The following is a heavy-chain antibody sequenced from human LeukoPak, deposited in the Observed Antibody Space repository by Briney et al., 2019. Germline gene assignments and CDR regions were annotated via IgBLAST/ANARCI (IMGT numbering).Heavy chain of an antibody. D-gene: IGHD4-17*01. CDR1: GYTFTSYD. Sequence: GASVKVSCKASGYTFTSYDINWVRQATGQGLEWMGWMNPNSGNTGYAQKFQGRVTMTRDTSISTAYMELSRLRSDDTAVYYCARARKKGHYGDYTPFDYWGQGTLVTVSS. J-gene: IGHJ4*02. CDR2: MNPNSGNT. V-gene: IGHV1-8*01. CDR3: ARARKKGHYGDYTPFDY.